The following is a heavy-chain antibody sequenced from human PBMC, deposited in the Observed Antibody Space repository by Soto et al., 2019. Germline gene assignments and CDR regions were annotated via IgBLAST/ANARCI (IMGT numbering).Heavy chain of an antibody. CDR2: IDHSGRN. CDR1: GGSISSGGYS. CDR3: ARPPSP. V-gene: IGHV4-30-2*01. Sequence: QLQLQESGSGLVKPSQTLSLTCAVSGGSISSGGYSWSWIRQPPGKGLEWIGYIDHSGRNYYNTSLTPRATTSLHSSTTQPSLTLSSATAADTAVSYGARPPSPWRQGTLVTVPS. J-gene: IGHJ5*02.